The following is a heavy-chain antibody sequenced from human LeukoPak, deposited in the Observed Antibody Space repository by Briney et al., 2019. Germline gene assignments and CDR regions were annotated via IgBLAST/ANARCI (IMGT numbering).Heavy chain of an antibody. Sequence: PGGSLRLSCAASGFTFSSYSMNSVRQAPGRGLEWGSYISSSSSTIYFADSVKGRFTISRDNAKNSLYLQMNSLRAEDTAVYYCARDHSSGRPAFDYWGQGTLVTVSS. V-gene: IGHV3-48*01. CDR1: GFTFSSYS. D-gene: IGHD6-19*01. CDR2: ISSSSSTI. J-gene: IGHJ4*02. CDR3: ARDHSSGRPAFDY.